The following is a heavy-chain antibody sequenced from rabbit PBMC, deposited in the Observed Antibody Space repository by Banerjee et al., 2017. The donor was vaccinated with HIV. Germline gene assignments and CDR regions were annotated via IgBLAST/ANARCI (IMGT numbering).Heavy chain of an antibody. CDR2: IDPVFGST. Sequence: QEQLVESGGGLVQPGGSLKLSCKASGFDFSSYGVSWVRQAPGKGLEWIGYIDPVFGSTYYASWVNGRFTISKTSSTTVTLQMTSLTAADTATYFCARDLAGAIGWNFNLWGQGTLVTVS. CDR1: GFDFSSYG. CDR3: ARDLAGAIGWNFNL. V-gene: IGHV1S39*01. J-gene: IGHJ4*01. D-gene: IGHD4-1*01.